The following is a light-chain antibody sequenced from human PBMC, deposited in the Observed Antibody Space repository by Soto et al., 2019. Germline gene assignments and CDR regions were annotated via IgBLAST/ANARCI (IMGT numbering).Light chain of an antibody. CDR2: AAS. CDR1: QGISNY. Sequence: DIQMTQSPSSLSSCVGDMFTVSCRTSQGISNYLAWYQQKPGKAPNLLIYAASTLQSGVPSRFSGSGSGTDFTLTISSLQPEDFATYYCQQLNNYPRTFGQGTKVDI. V-gene: IGKV1-9*01. J-gene: IGKJ1*01. CDR3: QQLNNYPRT.